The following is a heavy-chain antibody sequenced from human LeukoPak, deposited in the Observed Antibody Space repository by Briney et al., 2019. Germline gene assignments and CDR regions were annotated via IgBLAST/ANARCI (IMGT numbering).Heavy chain of an antibody. Sequence: GGSLRLSCAASGFTFSTYDMHWVRHATGKGLEWVSAIGTAGDTFYPGSVKGRFTISRENAKNSLYLQMNSLRAGDTAVYYCARKPTGDYGLDYWGQGTLVTVSS. CDR2: IGTAGDT. V-gene: IGHV3-13*04. J-gene: IGHJ4*02. D-gene: IGHD4-17*01. CDR3: ARKPTGDYGLDY. CDR1: GFTFSTYD.